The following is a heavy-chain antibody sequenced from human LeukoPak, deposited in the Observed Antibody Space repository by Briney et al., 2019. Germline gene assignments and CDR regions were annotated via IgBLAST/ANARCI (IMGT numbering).Heavy chain of an antibody. V-gene: IGHV3-21*01. CDR2: ISSSSSYI. Sequence: PGGSLRLSCAASGFTFSSYSMNWVRQAPGKGLEWVSSISSSSSYIYYADSVKGRFTISRDNAKNSLYLQMNCLRAEDTAVYYCARDRLGYSSGWYVFDYWGQGTLVTVSS. CDR3: ARDRLGYSSGWYVFDY. J-gene: IGHJ4*02. CDR1: GFTFSSYS. D-gene: IGHD6-19*01.